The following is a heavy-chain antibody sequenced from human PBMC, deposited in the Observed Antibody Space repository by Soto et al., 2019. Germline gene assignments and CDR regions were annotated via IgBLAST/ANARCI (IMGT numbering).Heavy chain of an antibody. CDR1: GGYIISSSYY. D-gene: IGHD2-2*01. V-gene: IGHV4-39*01. CDR2: IYYSGST. CDR3: ARQVGYCISTSCPAGYYYYYGMDV. Sequence: SVTMSLTCTVAGGYIISSSYYWGWKSKPPGKGLEWIGSIYYSGSTYYNPSLKSRVTISVDTSKNQFSLKLSSVTAADTAVYYCARQVGYCISTSCPAGYYYYYGMDVWGQGTTVTVSS. J-gene: IGHJ6*02.